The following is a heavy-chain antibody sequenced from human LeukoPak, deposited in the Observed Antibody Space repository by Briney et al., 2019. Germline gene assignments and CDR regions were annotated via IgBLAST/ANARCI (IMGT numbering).Heavy chain of an antibody. CDR3: ARTPESNGYFPWYFDY. J-gene: IGHJ4*02. D-gene: IGHD3-22*01. Sequence: GGSLRLSCAASLFTFSTYSMNWVRQAPGKGLEWVSSITSSSTYIYYADSLKGRSTISRDNAKNSLYLQMNSLRAEDTAVYYCARTPESNGYFPWYFDYWGQGTLVTVSS. CDR2: ITSSSTYI. V-gene: IGHV3-21*01. CDR1: LFTFSTYS.